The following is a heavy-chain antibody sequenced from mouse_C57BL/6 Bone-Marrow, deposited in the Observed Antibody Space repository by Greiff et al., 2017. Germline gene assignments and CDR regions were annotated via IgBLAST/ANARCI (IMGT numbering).Heavy chain of an antibody. J-gene: IGHJ1*03. D-gene: IGHD2-4*01. CDR3: AIDYDYEGYFDV. Sequence: QVQLKQPGAELVKPGASVKVSCKASGYTFTSYWMHWVKQRPGQGLEWIGRIHPSDSDTNYNQTFKGKATLTVDKSSSTAYMQLSSLTSEDSAVYYCAIDYDYEGYFDVWGTGTTVTVAS. V-gene: IGHV1-74*01. CDR1: GYTFTSYW. CDR2: IHPSDSDT.